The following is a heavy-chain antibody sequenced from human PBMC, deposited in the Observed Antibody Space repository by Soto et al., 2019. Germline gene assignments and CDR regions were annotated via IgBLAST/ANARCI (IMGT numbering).Heavy chain of an antibody. V-gene: IGHV2-26*01. CDR2: IFSNDEK. J-gene: IGHJ4*02. CDR1: GFSLSNARMG. D-gene: IGHD3-22*01. CDR3: ARVTYYYDSSGYLFDY. Sequence: QVTLKESGPVLVKPTETLTLTCTVSGFSLSNARMGVSWIRQPPGKALEWLAHIFSNDEKSYSTSLKSRLTISKDTSKSQVVLTMTTMDPVDTATYYCARVTYYYDSSGYLFDYWGQGTLVTVSS.